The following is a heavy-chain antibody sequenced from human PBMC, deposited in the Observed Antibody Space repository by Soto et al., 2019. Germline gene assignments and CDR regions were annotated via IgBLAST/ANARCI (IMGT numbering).Heavy chain of an antibody. CDR3: ARAGGRYAITAYDV. Sequence: SETLSLTCTVSGDSISSYSWSWIRQPPGKALEWIGYIYYSGTTNYNPSLKSRVTISVDTSKNQFSLRLSSVTAADTAVYYCARAGGRYAITAYDVWGPGTLVTVSS. D-gene: IGHD1-26*01. V-gene: IGHV4-59*01. CDR2: IYYSGTT. J-gene: IGHJ3*01. CDR1: GDSISSYS.